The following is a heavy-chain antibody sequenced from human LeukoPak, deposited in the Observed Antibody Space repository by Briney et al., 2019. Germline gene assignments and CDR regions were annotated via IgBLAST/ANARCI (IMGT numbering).Heavy chain of an antibody. Sequence: SETLSLTCTVSGGSISSGSYYWSWIRQPAGKGLEWIGRIYTSGSTNYNPSLKSRVTISVDTSKNQFSLKLSSVTAADTAVYCCARDRVSYCSSTSCYTQYNWFDPWGQGTLVTVSS. D-gene: IGHD2-2*02. V-gene: IGHV4-61*02. CDR1: GGSISSGSYY. CDR2: IYTSGST. CDR3: ARDRVSYCSSTSCYTQYNWFDP. J-gene: IGHJ5*02.